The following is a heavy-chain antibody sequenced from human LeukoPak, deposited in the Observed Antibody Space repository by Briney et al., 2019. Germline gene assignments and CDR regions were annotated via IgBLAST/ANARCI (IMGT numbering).Heavy chain of an antibody. CDR1: GFTFSDYW. Sequence: GGSLRLSCAASGFTFSDYWMSWVRQSPGKGLEWVANIKEDGSQKYYVDSVRGRFTISRDNAKNSLYLQMNSLRAEDTAVYYCAREPAYCSSTSCYRGGLDYWGQGTLVTVSS. V-gene: IGHV3-7*01. CDR3: AREPAYCSSTSCYRGGLDY. CDR2: IKEDGSQK. D-gene: IGHD2-2*01. J-gene: IGHJ4*02.